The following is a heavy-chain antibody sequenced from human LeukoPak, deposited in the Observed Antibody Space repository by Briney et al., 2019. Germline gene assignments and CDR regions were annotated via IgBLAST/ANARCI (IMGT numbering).Heavy chain of an antibody. J-gene: IGHJ5*02. D-gene: IGHD3-3*01. Sequence: GSSVKVSCKAPGGTFSSYAISWVRQAPGQGLEWMGGIIPIFGTANYAQKFQGRVTITADESTSTAYMELSSLRSEDTAVYYCASSTGTYYDFWSGNPNWFDPWGQGTLVTVSS. V-gene: IGHV1-69*01. CDR1: GGTFSSYA. CDR3: ASSTGTYYDFWSGNPNWFDP. CDR2: IIPIFGTA.